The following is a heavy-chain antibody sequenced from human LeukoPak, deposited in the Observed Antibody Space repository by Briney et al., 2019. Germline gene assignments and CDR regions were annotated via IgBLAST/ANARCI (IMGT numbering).Heavy chain of an antibody. J-gene: IGHJ4*02. CDR2: MNPNSGNT. D-gene: IGHD6-6*01. CDR1: GYTFTSYD. Sequence: GASVKVSCKASGYTFTSYDINWVRQATGQGLEWMGWMNPNSGNTGYAQKFQGRVTMTRNTSISTAYMELSSLRSVDTAVYYCARGTARARLLDYWGQGTLVTVPS. V-gene: IGHV1-8*01. CDR3: ARGTARARLLDY.